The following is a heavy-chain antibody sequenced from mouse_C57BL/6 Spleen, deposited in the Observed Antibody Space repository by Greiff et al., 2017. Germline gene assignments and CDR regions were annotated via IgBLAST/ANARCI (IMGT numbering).Heavy chain of an antibody. V-gene: IGHV5-4*03. D-gene: IGHD2-2*01. CDR1: GFTFSSYA. Sequence: EVKLMESGGGLVKPGGSLKLSCAASGFTFSSYAMSWVRQTPEKRLEWVATISDGGSYTYYPDNVKGRFTISRDNAKNNLYLQMSQLKSEDTAMYYCARRGYLYYAMDYWGQGTSVTVSS. CDR2: ISDGGSYT. CDR3: ARRGYLYYAMDY. J-gene: IGHJ4*01.